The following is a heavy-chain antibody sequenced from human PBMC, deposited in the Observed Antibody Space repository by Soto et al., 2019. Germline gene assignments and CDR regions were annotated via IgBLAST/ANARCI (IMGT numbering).Heavy chain of an antibody. CDR3: ARGETPMITGMDSLDS. D-gene: IGHD3-16*01. CDR1: GFTFSRYL. CDR2: IKQDGTDK. J-gene: IGHJ3*02. V-gene: IGHV3-7*01. Sequence: GGSLRLSCAASGFTFSRYLMNWVRQAPGKGLEWVANIKQDGTDKNYVDSVKGRFTISRDNARNSLYLRMDSLRAEDTAVYFCARGETPMITGMDSLDSWGQGTRVTVSS.